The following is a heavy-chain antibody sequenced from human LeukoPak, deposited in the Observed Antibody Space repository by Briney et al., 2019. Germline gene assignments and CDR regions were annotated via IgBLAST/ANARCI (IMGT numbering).Heavy chain of an antibody. J-gene: IGHJ4*02. Sequence: ASVKVSCKTSGYTFTGYYMHWVRQAPGQGLEWMGWINPNSGGTNYAQKFQGRVTMTRDTSISTAYMELSRLRSDDTAVYYCARAPAYYDILTGYYSGYYFDYWGQGTLVTVSS. CDR1: GYTFTGYY. CDR3: ARAPAYYDILTGYYSGYYFDY. CDR2: INPNSGGT. D-gene: IGHD3-9*01. V-gene: IGHV1-2*02.